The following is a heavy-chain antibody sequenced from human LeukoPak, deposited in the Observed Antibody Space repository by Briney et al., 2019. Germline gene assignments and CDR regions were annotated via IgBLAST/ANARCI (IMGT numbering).Heavy chain of an antibody. J-gene: IGHJ4*02. D-gene: IGHD1-1*01. CDR2: IKRDGSET. V-gene: IGHV3-7*01. CDR1: GFTFSTFW. Sequence: GGSLRLSCAVSGFTFSTFWMTWVRQAPGKGLEWVGNIKRDGSETYYVASVRGRFTISRDNAKNSLHLQMNSLRAEDTVVYFCARERETYNDYWGQGTLVTVSS. CDR3: ARERETYNDY.